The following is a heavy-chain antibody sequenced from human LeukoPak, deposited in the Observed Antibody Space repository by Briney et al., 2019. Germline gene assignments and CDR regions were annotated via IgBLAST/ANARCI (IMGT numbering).Heavy chain of an antibody. D-gene: IGHD7-27*01. CDR1: GFTFNSYA. CDR2: ISGSGGST. J-gene: IGHJ4*02. CDR3: AKDGDTLGVPGYY. V-gene: IGHV3-23*01. Sequence: PGGSLRLSCAASGFTFNSYAMSWVRQAPGKGLEWGSAISGSGGSTYYADSVKGRFTISRDNSKNTLYLQMNSLRAEDTAVYYCAKDGDTLGVPGYYWGQGTLVTVSS.